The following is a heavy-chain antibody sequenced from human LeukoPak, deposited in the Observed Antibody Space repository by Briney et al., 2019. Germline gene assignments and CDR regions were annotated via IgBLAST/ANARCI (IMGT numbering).Heavy chain of an antibody. Sequence: SETLSLTCTVSGGSTSSYYWSWIRQPAGKGLEWIGRICTSGSTNYNPSLKSRVTMSVDTSKNQFSLKLSSVTAAVTAVYYCARVADLYCSGGSCYDWFDPWGQGTLVTVSS. V-gene: IGHV4-4*07. CDR3: ARVADLYCSGGSCYDWFDP. J-gene: IGHJ5*02. CDR2: ICTSGST. CDR1: GGSTSSYY. D-gene: IGHD2-15*01.